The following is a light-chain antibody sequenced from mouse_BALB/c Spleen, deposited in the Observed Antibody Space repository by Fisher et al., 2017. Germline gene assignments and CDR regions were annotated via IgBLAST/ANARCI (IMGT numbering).Light chain of an antibody. CDR2: LTS. CDR1: SSVSY. V-gene: IGKV4-68*01. J-gene: IGKJ2*01. Sequence: IVLTQSPALMSASPGEKVTMTCSASSSVSYMYWYQQKPRSPPKPWIYLTSNLASGVPARFSGSGSGNSYSLTISSMEGEDAATYYCQQFTSSPYTFGGGTKLEIK. CDR3: QQFTSSPYT.